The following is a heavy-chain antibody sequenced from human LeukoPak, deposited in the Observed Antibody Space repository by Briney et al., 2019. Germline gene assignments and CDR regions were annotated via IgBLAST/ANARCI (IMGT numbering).Heavy chain of an antibody. D-gene: IGHD3-10*01. CDR1: GFTFSSYS. CDR3: AKDRGLTYYYGSGSFDY. J-gene: IGHJ4*02. CDR2: ISSSSSYI. Sequence: GGSLRLSCAASGFTFSSYSMNWVRQAPGKGLEWVSSISSSSSYIYYADSVKGRFTISRDNAKNSLYLQMNSLRAEDTAVYYCAKDRGLTYYYGSGSFDYWGQGTLVTVSS. V-gene: IGHV3-21*04.